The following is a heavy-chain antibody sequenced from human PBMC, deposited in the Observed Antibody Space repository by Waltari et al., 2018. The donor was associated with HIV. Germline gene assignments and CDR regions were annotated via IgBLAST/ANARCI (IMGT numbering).Heavy chain of an antibody. J-gene: IGHJ4*02. D-gene: IGHD3-10*01. V-gene: IGHV3-30-3*01. CDR1: GFTFNSYD. Sequence: QVQLVESGGGVVQPGTSLSLSCTVSGFTFNSYDIHWVRQAPGKGLEWVAVTSSDDTNKFYADSVKGRFTIAGDNSKNILYLEMNDLRPDDTAVYYCAGENHYFGSGALNYWGQGTLVTVSS. CDR2: TSSDDTNK. CDR3: AGENHYFGSGALNY.